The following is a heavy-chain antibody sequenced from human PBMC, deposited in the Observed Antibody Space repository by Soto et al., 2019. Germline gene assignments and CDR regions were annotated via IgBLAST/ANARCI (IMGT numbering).Heavy chain of an antibody. CDR3: ARAAHPSTSWNPSGLSWFDP. J-gene: IGHJ5*02. D-gene: IGHD2-2*01. V-gene: IGHV1-69*13. CDR1: GGTFSSYA. Sequence: ASVKVSCKASGGTFSSYAISWVRQAPGQGLEWMGGIIPIFGIANYAQKFQGRVTITADESTSTAYMELSSLRSEDTAVYYCARAAHPSTSWNPSGLSWFDPWGQGTLVTVSS. CDR2: IIPIFGIA.